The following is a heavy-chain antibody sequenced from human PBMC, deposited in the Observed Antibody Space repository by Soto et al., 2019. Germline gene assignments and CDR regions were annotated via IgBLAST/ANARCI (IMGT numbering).Heavy chain of an antibody. J-gene: IGHJ4*02. Sequence: EVHLVESGGGLVLPGGSLRLSCAASGFTFSSYWMSWVRQTPGKGLEWVGNINPDGSEKYYVDSVRGRFTISRDNAANSLYRQMSSLGAEDTAVYYCARTMTARTDDYWGQGTLVTVSS. CDR1: GFTFSSYW. V-gene: IGHV3-7*01. CDR3: ARTMTARTDDY. CDR2: INPDGSEK. D-gene: IGHD3-3*01.